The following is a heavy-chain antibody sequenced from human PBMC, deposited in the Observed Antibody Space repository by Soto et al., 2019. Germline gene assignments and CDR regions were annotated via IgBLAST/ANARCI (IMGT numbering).Heavy chain of an antibody. CDR3: ARHPAIARFENGLDV. CDR1: GGSISGYY. V-gene: IGHV4-59*08. Sequence: PSETLSLTCTVSGGSISGYYWSWIRQPPGKGLEWIGYIFYKGNTIYSPSVRRRVTMSVDTAKNQFSLKLTSVTAADTAVYYCARHPAIARFENGLDVWGQGTMVTVSS. J-gene: IGHJ6*02. D-gene: IGHD3-3*01. CDR2: IFYKGNT.